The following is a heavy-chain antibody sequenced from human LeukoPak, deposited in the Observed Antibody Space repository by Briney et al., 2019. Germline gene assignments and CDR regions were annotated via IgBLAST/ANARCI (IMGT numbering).Heavy chain of an antibody. V-gene: IGHV1-69*13. J-gene: IGHJ5*02. Sequence: ASVKVSCKASGGSFTNYAITWVRQAPGQRLEWVGRIIPMFQLINSAQKFQGRLTITADESTSTAYMELTSLRSEDTAVYYCAFHWVVPAAILSTQLIRNWFDPWGQGTLVTVSS. CDR2: IIPMFQLI. CDR1: GGSFTNYA. CDR3: AFHWVVPAAILSTQLIRNWFDP. D-gene: IGHD2-2*01.